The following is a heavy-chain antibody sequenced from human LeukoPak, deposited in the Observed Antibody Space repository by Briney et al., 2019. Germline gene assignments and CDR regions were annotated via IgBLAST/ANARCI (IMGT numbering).Heavy chain of an antibody. D-gene: IGHD3-3*01. CDR3: ARGDFWSGYYHP. CDR1: GGTFSSYA. CDR2: IIPIFGTA. V-gene: IGHV1-69*13. J-gene: IGHJ5*02. Sequence: SVKVSCKASGGTFSSYAISWVRQAPGQGLEWMGGIIPIFGTANYAQKFQGRVTITADEPTSTAYMELSSLRSEDTAVYYCARGDFWSGYYHPWGQGTLVTVSS.